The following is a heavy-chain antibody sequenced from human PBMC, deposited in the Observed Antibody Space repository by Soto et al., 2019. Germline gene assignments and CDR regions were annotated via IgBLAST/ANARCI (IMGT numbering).Heavy chain of an antibody. CDR1: GGTISSVDYY. J-gene: IGHJ4*02. V-gene: IGHV4-30-4*01. Sequence: SETLCLTCTVSGGTISSVDYYWSWIRQPPGKGLEWIGYIYYSGSTYYNPSLKSRVTISVDTSRNQFSLKLSSVPAADMAVFYCARADTVTTPSGDYWAEGLLVSLYS. CDR2: IYYSGST. D-gene: IGHD4-17*01. CDR3: ARADTVTTPSGDY.